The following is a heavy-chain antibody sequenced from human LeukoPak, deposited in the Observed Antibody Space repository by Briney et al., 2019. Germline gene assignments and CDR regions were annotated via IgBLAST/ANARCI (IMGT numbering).Heavy chain of an antibody. Sequence: GGSLRLSCAASGFTVSSNYMNWVRQAPGEGLEWVSVIYSGGFTYYADSVKGRFTISRDNSKNTLYLQMKSLRPEDTAVYYCAREYYGMDVWGQGTTVTVSS. J-gene: IGHJ6*02. CDR2: IYSGGFT. V-gene: IGHV3-53*01. CDR3: AREYYGMDV. CDR1: GFTVSSNY.